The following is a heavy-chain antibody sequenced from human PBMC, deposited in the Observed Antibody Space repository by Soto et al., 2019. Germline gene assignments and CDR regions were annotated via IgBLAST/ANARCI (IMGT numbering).Heavy chain of an antibody. CDR2: VIPRFGTT. V-gene: IGHV1-69*13. J-gene: IGHJ4*02. D-gene: IGHD3-9*01. CDR1: GDSFIKYT. Sequence: GASVKVSCKASGDSFIKYTVNWVRQAPRQGLEWVGGVIPRFGTTNFAPTLQGRVTITADQSMNTVYMELSSLRSEDTALYYCARGRGLQNSGRYQLDSWGQGTLVTVSS. CDR3: ARGRGLQNSGRYQLDS.